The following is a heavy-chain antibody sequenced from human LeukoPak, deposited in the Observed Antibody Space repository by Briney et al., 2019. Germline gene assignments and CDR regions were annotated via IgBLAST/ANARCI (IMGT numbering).Heavy chain of an antibody. Sequence: GESLEISCKGSGYSFTSYWIGWVRQMPGKGLEWMGIIYPGDSDTRYSPSFQGQVTISADKSISTAYLQWSSLKASDTAMYYCARLAYYYDSSGYYSHFDYWGQGTLVTVSS. CDR3: ARLAYYYDSSGYYSHFDY. J-gene: IGHJ4*02. V-gene: IGHV5-51*01. D-gene: IGHD3-22*01. CDR1: GYSFTSYW. CDR2: IYPGDSDT.